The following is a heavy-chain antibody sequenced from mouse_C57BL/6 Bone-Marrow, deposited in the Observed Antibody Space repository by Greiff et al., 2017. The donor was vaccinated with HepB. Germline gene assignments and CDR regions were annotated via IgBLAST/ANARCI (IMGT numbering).Heavy chain of an antibody. CDR2: IRSKSNNYAT. CDR1: GFSFNTYA. Sequence: EVQRVESGGGLVQPKGSLKLSCAASGFSFNTYAMNWVRQAPGKGLEWVARIRSKSNNYATYYAESVKDRFTISRDDSESMLYLQMNNLKTEDTSMYYCVRQGQYYFDYWGQGTTLTVSS. V-gene: IGHV10-1*01. CDR3: VRQGQYYFDY. D-gene: IGHD6-1*01. J-gene: IGHJ2*01.